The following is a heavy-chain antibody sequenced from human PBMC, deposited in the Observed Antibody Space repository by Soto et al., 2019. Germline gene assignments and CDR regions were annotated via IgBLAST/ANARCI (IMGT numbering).Heavy chain of an antibody. CDR3: AKDYMVRGVITPSYYYYGMDL. J-gene: IGHJ6*02. CDR1: GFAVSSYS. CDR2: MSFDGNGK. D-gene: IGHD3-10*01. Sequence: GGSLRLSCAASGFAVSSYSMHWVRQAPGKGLEWVAAMSFDGNGKYFADSVKGRFKISRDNSKNTLYLQMNSLRAEDTAVYYCAKDYMVRGVITPSYYYYGMDLWGQGTTVTVS. V-gene: IGHV3-30-3*01.